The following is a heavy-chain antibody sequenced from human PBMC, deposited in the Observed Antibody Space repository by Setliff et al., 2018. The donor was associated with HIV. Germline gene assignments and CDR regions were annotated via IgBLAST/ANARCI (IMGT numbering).Heavy chain of an antibody. J-gene: IGHJ2*01. CDR1: GGSITSGSYS. Sequence: SETLSLTCTVSGGSITSGSYSRTWIRQPAGKGLEWIGHVASSGNIDYNPSLKSRVTISADTSKNQFSLKLTSVTTADTATYYCSRGPPFDRWGRGTLVTVSS. CDR3: SRGPPFDR. CDR2: VASSGNI. V-gene: IGHV4-61*09.